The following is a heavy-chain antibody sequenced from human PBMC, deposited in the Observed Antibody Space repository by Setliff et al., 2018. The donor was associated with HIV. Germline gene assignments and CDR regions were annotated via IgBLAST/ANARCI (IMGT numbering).Heavy chain of an antibody. CDR3: ARGDGYRANDAYYDTGMDV. V-gene: IGHV4-59*11. CDR2: IYNSGYS. J-gene: IGHJ6*02. Sequence: SETLSLTCTVSGGSISSHCWNWIRQPPGKGLEWIGYIYNSGYSNSKSSLKSRVTISLDTSKNQFSLKLSSVTAADTAVYYCARGDGYRANDAYYDTGMDVWGQGITVTVSS. D-gene: IGHD5-12*01. CDR1: GGSISSHC.